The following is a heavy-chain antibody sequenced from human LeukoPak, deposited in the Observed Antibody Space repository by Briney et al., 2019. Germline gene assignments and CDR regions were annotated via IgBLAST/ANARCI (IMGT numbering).Heavy chain of an antibody. CDR2: IKQDGSEK. V-gene: IGHV3-7*01. CDR3: ARGTYMSPNWFDP. D-gene: IGHD1-14*01. CDR1: GFTFSSSW. Sequence: GGSLRLSCAPSGFTFSSSWMSWIRQGPVKGLEWVANIKQDGSEKYYVDSVKGRFTISRDDAKNSLYLQMNSLRAEDTAVYYCARGTYMSPNWFDPWGRGTLVTVSS. J-gene: IGHJ5*02.